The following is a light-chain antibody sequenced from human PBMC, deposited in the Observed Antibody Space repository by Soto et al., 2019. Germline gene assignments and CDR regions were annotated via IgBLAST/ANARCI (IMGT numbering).Light chain of an antibody. CDR3: CSYAGSSTFHV. J-gene: IGLJ1*01. CDR1: NSDVGSYNL. V-gene: IGLV2-23*02. CDR2: EVS. Sequence: QCVLTQPASVSRSPGQAITISCPGNNSDVGSYNLVSWYQQHPGKAPKLMIYEVSKWPSGVSNRFSGSKSGNTASLTISGLQAEDEADYYCCSYAGSSTFHVTGTGTKVPVL.